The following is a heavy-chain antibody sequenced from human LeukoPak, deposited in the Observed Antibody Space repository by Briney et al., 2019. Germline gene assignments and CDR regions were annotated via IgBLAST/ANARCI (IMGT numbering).Heavy chain of an antibody. Sequence: GGSLRLSCAASGFTFSSYSMSWVRQAPGKGLEWVSYISNSGNTIYYADSVKGRFTIFRDNAKNSLYLQMNSLRAEDTAVYYCAKGGVDYYDSSGYFRWGQGTLVTVSS. CDR3: AKGGVDYYDSSGYFR. V-gene: IGHV3-48*04. J-gene: IGHJ4*02. D-gene: IGHD3-22*01. CDR1: GFTFSSYS. CDR2: ISNSGNTI.